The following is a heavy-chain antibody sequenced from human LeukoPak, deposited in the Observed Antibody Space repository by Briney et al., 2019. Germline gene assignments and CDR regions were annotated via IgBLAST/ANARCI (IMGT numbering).Heavy chain of an antibody. CDR1: GYTLTELS. V-gene: IGHV1-2*02. D-gene: IGHD1-26*01. CDR3: AREETSGSSSAFDI. J-gene: IGHJ3*02. CDR2: INPNSGGT. Sequence: GASVKVSCKVSGYTLTELSMHWVRQAPGQGLEWMGWINPNSGGTNSAQKFQGRVTMTRDTSISTAYMELSRLRSDDTAVYYCAREETSGSSSAFDIWGQGTMVTVSS.